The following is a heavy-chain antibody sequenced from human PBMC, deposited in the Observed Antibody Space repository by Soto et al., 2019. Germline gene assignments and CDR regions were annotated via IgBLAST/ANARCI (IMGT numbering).Heavy chain of an antibody. Sequence: LKISCNVSGYSFTSYWIGWVRQMPGKGLEWMGIIYPGDSDTRYSPSFQGQVTISADKSISTAYLQWSSLKASDTAMYYCARFARGCTNGVCYPYFDYWGQGTLVTVSS. D-gene: IGHD2-8*01. CDR1: GYSFTSYW. CDR3: ARFARGCTNGVCYPYFDY. CDR2: IYPGDSDT. J-gene: IGHJ4*02. V-gene: IGHV5-51*01.